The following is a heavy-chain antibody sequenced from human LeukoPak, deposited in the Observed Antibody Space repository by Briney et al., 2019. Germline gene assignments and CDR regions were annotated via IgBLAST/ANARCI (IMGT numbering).Heavy chain of an antibody. CDR1: GGSIRCYY. CDR2: IYTSESS. Sequence: PSETLSLTCSVPGGSIRCYYWTWIRQPAGKGLEWIGRIYTSESSNYNPSLKSRVTMSVDTSKNQFSLKLSSVTAADTAVYYCARRRLLWFGGSSKFDPWGQGTLVTVSS. D-gene: IGHD3-10*01. CDR3: ARRRLLWFGGSSKFDP. J-gene: IGHJ5*02. V-gene: IGHV4-4*07.